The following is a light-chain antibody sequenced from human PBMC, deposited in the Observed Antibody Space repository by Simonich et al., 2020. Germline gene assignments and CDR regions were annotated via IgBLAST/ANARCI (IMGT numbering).Light chain of an antibody. Sequence: SYELTQPPSVSVSPGQTARITCSGDALPKQYALCDQQKPGQAPVLVIYKDSERPTGIPERFSGSSAGTTVTLTISGVQAEDEADYYCQSADSSGTYVVFGGGTKLTVL. CDR3: QSADSSGTYVV. V-gene: IGLV3-25*03. CDR2: KDS. J-gene: IGLJ2*01. CDR1: ALPKQY.